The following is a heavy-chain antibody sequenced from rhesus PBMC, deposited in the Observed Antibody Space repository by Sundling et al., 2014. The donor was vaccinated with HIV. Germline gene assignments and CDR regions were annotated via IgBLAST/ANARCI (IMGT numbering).Heavy chain of an antibody. CDR1: GGSISSSY. D-gene: IGHD3-22*01. J-gene: IGHJ4*01. CDR2: IYGSGGST. Sequence: QLQLQESGPGLVKPSETLSVTCAVSGGSISSSYWSWIRQPPGKGLEWIGYIYGSGGSTYYNPSLKSRVTISIDTSKNQFFLKLSSVTAADTAVYYCARGYCLGSDYYSLCFDSWGQGALVTVSS. V-gene: IGHV4-169*01. CDR3: ARGYCLGSDYYSLCFDS.